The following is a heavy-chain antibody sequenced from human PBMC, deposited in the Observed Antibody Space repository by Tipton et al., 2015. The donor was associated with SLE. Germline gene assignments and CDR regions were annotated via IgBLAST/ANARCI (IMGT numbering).Heavy chain of an antibody. CDR1: GGSISSYY. Sequence: TLSLTCTVPGGSISSYYWSWIRQPPGKGLEWIGYIYYSGSTNYNPSLKSRVTISVDTSKNQFSLKLSSVTAADTAVYYCARCSTRHYYYYYMDVWGKGTTVTVSS. J-gene: IGHJ6*03. CDR2: IYYSGST. V-gene: IGHV4-59*12. D-gene: IGHD2-2*01. CDR3: ARCSTRHYYYYYMDV.